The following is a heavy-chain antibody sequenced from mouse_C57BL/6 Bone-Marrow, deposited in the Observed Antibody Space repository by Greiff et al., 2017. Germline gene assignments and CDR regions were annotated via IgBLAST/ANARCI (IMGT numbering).Heavy chain of an antibody. D-gene: IGHD1-1*01. V-gene: IGHV14-4*01. CDR1: GFNIKDDY. CDR2: IDPENGDT. J-gene: IGHJ2*01. Sequence: EVKLQQSGAELVRPGASVKLSCTASGFNIKDDYMHWVKQRPEQGLAWIGWIDPENGDTEYASKFQGKATITADTSSNTAYLQLSSLTSEDTAVYYGTTDYYGSSLYYFDYWGQGTTLTVSS. CDR3: TTDYYGSSLYYFDY.